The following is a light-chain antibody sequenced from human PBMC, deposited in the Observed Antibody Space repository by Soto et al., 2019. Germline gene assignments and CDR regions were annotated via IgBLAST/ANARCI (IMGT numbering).Light chain of an antibody. CDR1: QGVSRD. Sequence: DIVMTQSPDTLSVSPGERATLSCRASQGVSRDLAWYQQKPGQAPRLLIFGASARATGIPPRFSGSGSGTEFTLTISSLQSEDSAVYYCQQYTNWPRTFGQGTKVDIK. CDR3: QQYTNWPRT. J-gene: IGKJ1*01. V-gene: IGKV3-15*01. CDR2: GAS.